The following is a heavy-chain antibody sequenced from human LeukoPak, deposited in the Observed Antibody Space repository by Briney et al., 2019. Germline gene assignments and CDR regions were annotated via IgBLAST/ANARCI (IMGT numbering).Heavy chain of an antibody. CDR3: ARENWRSKSIDFDS. V-gene: IGHV4-4*07. D-gene: IGHD6-6*01. CDR1: GGSISSYY. CDR2: IYTSGST. Sequence: SETLSLTCTVSGGSISSYYWSWIRQPAGKGLEWIGRIYTSGSTNYNPSLKSRVTMSVDTSKNQFSLKLSSVTAADTAVYFCARENWRSKSIDFDSWGQGTLVTVSS. J-gene: IGHJ4*02.